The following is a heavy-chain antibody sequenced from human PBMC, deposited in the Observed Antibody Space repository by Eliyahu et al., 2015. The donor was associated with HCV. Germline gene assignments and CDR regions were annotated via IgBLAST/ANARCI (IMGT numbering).Heavy chain of an antibody. J-gene: IGHJ4*02. Sequence: EVQLVQSGAEVKKPGESXKISCTGSGXSFISYWIGWVRQXPGKGRXWMGIIXPRDSDTRYSPSFQGQVTISVDKSTDTAYLQWSTLKASDTAMYYCARHVGSTGCCSIDYWGQGTLVTVSS. CDR1: GXSFISYW. V-gene: IGHV5-51*01. D-gene: IGHD2-8*02. CDR3: ARHVGSTGCCSIDY. CDR2: IXPRDSDT.